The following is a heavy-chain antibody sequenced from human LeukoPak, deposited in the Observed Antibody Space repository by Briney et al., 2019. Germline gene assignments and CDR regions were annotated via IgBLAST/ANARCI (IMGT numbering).Heavy chain of an antibody. CDR2: IYTSGST. V-gene: IGHV4-4*07. J-gene: IGHJ4*02. D-gene: IGHD2-21*02. CDR1: GGSISSYY. Sequence: SETLSLTCTASGGSISSYYWSWVRQPAGKGLEWIGRIYTSGSTNYNPSLKSRVTMSVDTSKNQFSLQLSSVTAADTAVYYCARVSGGDWGLLFDYWGQGTLVTVSS. CDR3: ARVSGGDWGLLFDY.